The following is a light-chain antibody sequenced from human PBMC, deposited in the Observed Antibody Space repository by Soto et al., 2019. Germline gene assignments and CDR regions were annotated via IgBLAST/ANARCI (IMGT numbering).Light chain of an antibody. CDR2: GAS. CDR1: ERLSSVY. V-gene: IGKV3-20*01. Sequence: EIVLTQSPATLSLSPWERATLSCRASERLSSVYLAWYQQRPGQPPRLLIYGASNRATGIPDRFSGSGSGTDFTLIINRLEPEDVAIYYCQQYGGSPRITFGQGTRLEI. J-gene: IGKJ5*01. CDR3: QQYGGSPRIT.